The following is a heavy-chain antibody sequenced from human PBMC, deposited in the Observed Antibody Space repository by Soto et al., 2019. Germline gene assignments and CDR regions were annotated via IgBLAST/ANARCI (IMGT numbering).Heavy chain of an antibody. J-gene: IGHJ5*02. CDR3: ARAYYYDSSGYYFWVDP. V-gene: IGHV4-59*08. D-gene: IGHD3-22*01. Sequence: SETLSLTCTVSGGSISSYYWSWSRQPPGKGLEWIGYIYYSGSTNYNPSLKSRVTISVDTSKNQFSLKLSSVTAADTAVYYCARAYYYDSSGYYFWVDPWGQGTLVTVS. CDR1: GGSISSYY. CDR2: IYYSGST.